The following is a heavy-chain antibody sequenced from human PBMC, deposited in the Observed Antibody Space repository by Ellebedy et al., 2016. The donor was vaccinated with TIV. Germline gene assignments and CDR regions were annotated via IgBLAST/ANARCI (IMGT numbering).Heavy chain of an antibody. CDR3: EREAAVAGKGNWFDP. J-gene: IGHJ5*02. CDR2: INPKSGGT. Sequence: AASVKVSCKASGYTFTGYYMHWVRQSPGHGLECIGCINPKSGGTNYAQKFQGLVTITREPSISTANMELSRLRSYDTAVYYCEREAAVAGKGNWFDPWGQGTLVTVSS. CDR1: GYTFTGYY. V-gene: IGHV1-2*04. D-gene: IGHD6-19*01.